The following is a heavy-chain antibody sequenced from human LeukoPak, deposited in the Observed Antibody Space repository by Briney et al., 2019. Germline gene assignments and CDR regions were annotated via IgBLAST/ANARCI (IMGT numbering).Heavy chain of an antibody. D-gene: IGHD3-10*01. CDR2: ISWSGGHT. CDR3: AKRALWFGEPHGFDI. Sequence: GGSLRLSCAASGFTFSSYSMTWVRQAPGKGLEWVSVISWSGGHTYYADSVKGRFTISRDNSLNTLYLQMNSLRAEDTAVYYCAKRALWFGEPHGFDIWGQGTMVTVSS. J-gene: IGHJ3*02. CDR1: GFTFSSYS. V-gene: IGHV3-23*01.